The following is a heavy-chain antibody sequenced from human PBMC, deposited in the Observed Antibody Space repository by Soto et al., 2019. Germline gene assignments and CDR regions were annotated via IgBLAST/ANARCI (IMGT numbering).Heavy chain of an antibody. Sequence: GGSLRLSCAASGFTFSSYSMNWVRQAPGKGLEWVSSISSSSSYIYYADSVKGRFTISRDNAKNSLYLQMNSLRAEDTAVYYCARKWVVAAEIDYWGQGTLVTVSS. CDR2: ISSSSSYI. CDR1: GFTFSSYS. V-gene: IGHV3-21*01. CDR3: ARKWVVAAEIDY. D-gene: IGHD2-15*01. J-gene: IGHJ4*02.